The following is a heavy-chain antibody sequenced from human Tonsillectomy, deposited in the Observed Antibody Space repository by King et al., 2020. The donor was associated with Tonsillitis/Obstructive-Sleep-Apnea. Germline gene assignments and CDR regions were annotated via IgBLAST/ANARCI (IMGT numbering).Heavy chain of an antibody. CDR3: APRPDFWSSYRENDNWFES. J-gene: IGHJ5*01. D-gene: IGHD3-3*01. Sequence: TLKESGPTLVKPTQTLTLTCTFSGFSLSTTGVGVGWIRQPPGQALECLALIYWDDDKRYSPSLKSRLTITKDTSKNQVVLTMTNMDPVDTATSYCAPRPDFWSSYRENDNWFESWGQGTLVTVSS. CDR1: GFSLSTTGVG. V-gene: IGHV2-5*02. CDR2: IYWDDDK.